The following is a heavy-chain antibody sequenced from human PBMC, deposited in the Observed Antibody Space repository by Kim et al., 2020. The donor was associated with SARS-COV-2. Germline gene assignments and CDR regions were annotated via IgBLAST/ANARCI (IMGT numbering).Heavy chain of an antibody. CDR1: GFTFSHAW. CDR3: VTVYSSSRMDFDY. J-gene: IGHJ4*02. Sequence: GGSLRLSCAASGFTFSHAWMSWVRQAPGKGLEWVGHIKTKANGGTSDYAAAVKGRFTISRDDSRNTLYLQMNSLKIEDTAIYYCVTVYSSSRMDFDYWGQGALVTVSS. D-gene: IGHD6-13*01. V-gene: IGHV3-15*01. CDR2: IKTKANGGTS.